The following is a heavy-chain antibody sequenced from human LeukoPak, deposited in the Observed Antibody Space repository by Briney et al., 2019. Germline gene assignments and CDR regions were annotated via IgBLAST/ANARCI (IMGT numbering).Heavy chain of an antibody. CDR3: ARHGSGGTIPIDY. CDR2: IYYSGST. D-gene: IGHD1-26*01. J-gene: IGHJ4*02. Sequence: GSLRLSCAASGFTFSSYWMSWVRQAPGKGLEWIGSIYYSGSTYYNPSLKSRVTISVDTSKNQFSLKLSSVTAADTAVYYCARHGSGGTIPIDYWGQGTLVTVSS. V-gene: IGHV4-39*01. CDR1: GFTFSSYW.